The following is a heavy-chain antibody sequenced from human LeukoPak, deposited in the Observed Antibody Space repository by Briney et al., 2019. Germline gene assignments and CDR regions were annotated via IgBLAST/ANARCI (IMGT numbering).Heavy chain of an antibody. J-gene: IGHJ4*02. CDR2: MNPNSGNT. Sequence: ASVKVSCKASGYTFTSYDIDWVRQATGQGLEWMGWMNPNSGNTGYAQKFQGRVTMTEDTSTDTAYMELSSLRSEDTAVYYCATGDTAMVKASPDYWGQGTLVTVSS. V-gene: IGHV1-8*01. CDR3: ATGDTAMVKASPDY. D-gene: IGHD5-18*01. CDR1: GYTFTSYD.